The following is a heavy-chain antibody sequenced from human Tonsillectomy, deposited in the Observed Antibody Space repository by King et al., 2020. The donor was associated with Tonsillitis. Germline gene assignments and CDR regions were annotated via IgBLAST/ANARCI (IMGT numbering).Heavy chain of an antibody. CDR3: ARHRGSRFGFYTWSDP. J-gene: IGHJ5*02. V-gene: IGHV4-59*08. D-gene: IGHD3-16*01. CDR2: IYYSGST. CDR1: GGSISSYY. Sequence: QLQESGPGLVKPSETLSLTCTVSGGSISSYYWSWIRQPPGKGLEWIGYIYYSGSTNYNPSLKSRVTISVDTSKNQFSLKLSSVTAADTAVYYCARHRGSRFGFYTWSDPWGRETLVTV.